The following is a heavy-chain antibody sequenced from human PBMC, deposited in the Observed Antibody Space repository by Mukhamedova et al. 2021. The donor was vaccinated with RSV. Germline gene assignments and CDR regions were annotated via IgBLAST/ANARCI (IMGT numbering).Heavy chain of an antibody. CDR2: GST. D-gene: IGHD3-22*01. V-gene: IGHV3-23*01. CDR3: AKDAPWHSSGA. Sequence: GSTYHADSANGRSTISRAHPKNTQYLQMNSLSAEDMAVYYCAKDAPWHSSGAWGHGTLVTVPS. J-gene: IGHJ1*01.